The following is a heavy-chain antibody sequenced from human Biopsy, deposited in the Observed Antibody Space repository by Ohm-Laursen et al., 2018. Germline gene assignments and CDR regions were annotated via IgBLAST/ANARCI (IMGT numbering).Heavy chain of an antibody. CDR3: ARDYDTSGYYYVS. CDR2: IFYRGST. V-gene: IGHV4-39*01. D-gene: IGHD3-22*01. J-gene: IGHJ5*02. CDR1: GGTISNNNYY. Sequence: TLSLTCTVSGGTISNNNYYWGWIRQPPGKGLEWIGSIFYRGSTHYKPSLKSRVNISVDTSKNQFSLKLNSVTAADTAVYYCARDYDTSGYYYVSWGQGTLVTVSS.